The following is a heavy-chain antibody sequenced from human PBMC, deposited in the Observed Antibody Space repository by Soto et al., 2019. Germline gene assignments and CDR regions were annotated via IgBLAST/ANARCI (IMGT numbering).Heavy chain of an antibody. CDR1: GSSIIGYY. CDR2: IHYSRSA. CDR3: ARGVGGSGLNWFDP. V-gene: IGHV4-59*12. D-gene: IGHD6-19*01. J-gene: IGHJ5*02. Sequence: LSLTCTFSGSSIIGYYWTLIRQSPERGLEWIGYIHYSRSANYNPSLNSRLTMSVDRSKSQFSMKLASVTAADTAVYYCARGVGGSGLNWFDPWGQGTLVTVSS.